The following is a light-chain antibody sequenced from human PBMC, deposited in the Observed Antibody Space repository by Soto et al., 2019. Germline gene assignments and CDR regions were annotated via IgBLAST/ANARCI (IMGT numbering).Light chain of an antibody. J-gene: IGKJ4*01. CDR2: GAS. CDR3: QQYNTYPLT. Sequence: EIVLTQSPGTLSLSPGERATLSCRASQSVSSSYLAWYQQKPGQAPRPLIYGASSRAIGIPDRFSGSGSGTDFTLTISRLEPEDFAVYYCQQYNTYPLTFGGGTTVEIK. V-gene: IGKV3-20*01. CDR1: QSVSSSY.